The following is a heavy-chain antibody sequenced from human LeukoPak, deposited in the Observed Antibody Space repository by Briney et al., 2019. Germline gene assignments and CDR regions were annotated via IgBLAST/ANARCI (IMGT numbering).Heavy chain of an antibody. J-gene: IGHJ4*02. Sequence: ASVKVSCKASGYTFTTYAMDWVRQAPGQGLEWMGWINTNTGNPTYGQGFTGRFVFSLDTSVSTAYLQISSLKAEDTAVYYCARDLGSVAIFHWGQGTLVTVSS. D-gene: IGHD3-10*01. CDR1: GYTFTTYA. CDR2: INTNTGNP. CDR3: ARDLGSVAIFH. V-gene: IGHV7-4-1*02.